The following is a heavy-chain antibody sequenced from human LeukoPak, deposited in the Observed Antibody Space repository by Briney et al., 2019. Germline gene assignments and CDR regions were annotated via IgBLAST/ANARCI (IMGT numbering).Heavy chain of an antibody. Sequence: GGSLRLSCSASGFSFSDYFVTWARQPPGKGPEWVSVISSSGDEIHYADSVKGRFTISRDNSKNTLSLQMSSLRVDDTAIYSCAPYQQQPRLGSDYWGQGTLVTVSS. CDR3: APYQQQPRLGSDY. D-gene: IGHD2-2*01. J-gene: IGHJ4*02. CDR2: ISSSGDEI. CDR1: GFSFSDYF. V-gene: IGHV3-23*01.